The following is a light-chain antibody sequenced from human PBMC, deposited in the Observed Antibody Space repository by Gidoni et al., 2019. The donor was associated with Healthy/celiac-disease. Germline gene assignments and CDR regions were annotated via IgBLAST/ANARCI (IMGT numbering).Light chain of an antibody. J-gene: IGKJ4*01. CDR1: QSVLYSSNNTNY. Sequence: DIVMTQSPDSLAVSLGERATINCKSSQSVLYSSNNTNYLTWYQQKPGHPPRLLIYWASARESGVPDRFSGSGSGANFTLTINSLQPEDVALYYCQQYYTTPHTFGGGTKVEVK. CDR3: QQYYTTPHT. CDR2: WAS. V-gene: IGKV4-1*01.